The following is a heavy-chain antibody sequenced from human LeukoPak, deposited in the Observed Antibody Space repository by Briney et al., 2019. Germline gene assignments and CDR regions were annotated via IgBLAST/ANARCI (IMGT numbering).Heavy chain of an antibody. D-gene: IGHD3-10*01. V-gene: IGHV3-30-3*01. J-gene: IGHJ4*02. Sequence: GRSLRLSCAASGFSFHYYAMHWVRQAPGKGLEWVAVIPYDGTNEYYADSVKGRLTISRDNSKNTLYMQMNSLRPEDTAVYYCARPIDNGSGSYYFPYWGQGTLVTVSS. CDR3: ARPIDNGSGSYYFPY. CDR2: IPYDGTNE. CDR1: GFSFHYYA.